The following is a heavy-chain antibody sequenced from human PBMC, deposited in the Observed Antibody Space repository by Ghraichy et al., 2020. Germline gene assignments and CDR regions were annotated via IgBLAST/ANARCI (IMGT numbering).Heavy chain of an antibody. CDR3: ARAYSSSSPVDY. Sequence: ESLNISCAVYGGSFSGYYWSWIRQPPGKGLEWIGEINHSGSTNYNPSLKSRVTISVDTSKNQFSLKLSSVTAADTAVYYCARAYSSSSPVDYWGQGTLVTVSS. CDR2: INHSGST. CDR1: GGSFSGYY. J-gene: IGHJ4*02. V-gene: IGHV4-34*01. D-gene: IGHD6-6*01.